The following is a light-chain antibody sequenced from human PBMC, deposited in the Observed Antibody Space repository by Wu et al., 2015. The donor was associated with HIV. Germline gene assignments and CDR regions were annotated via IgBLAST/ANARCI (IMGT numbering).Light chain of an antibody. V-gene: IGKV3-20*01. CDR1: QSIRSSY. CDR2: GAS. Sequence: EIVLTQSPGTLSLSPGERATLSCRASQSIRSSYLAWFRQKPGQAPRLLIHGASSRATGIPDRFSGSGSGTDFTLTISRLEPEDFAVYYCHQYGSSPPYTFGQGTKLEIK. CDR3: HQYGSSPPYT. J-gene: IGKJ2*01.